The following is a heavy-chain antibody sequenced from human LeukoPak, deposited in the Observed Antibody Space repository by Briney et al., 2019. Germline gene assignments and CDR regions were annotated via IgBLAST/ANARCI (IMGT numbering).Heavy chain of an antibody. CDR1: GGSISSYY. CDR2: IYYSGST. J-gene: IGHJ4*02. D-gene: IGHD2-15*01. Sequence: SEALSLTCTVSGGSISSYYWSWIRQPPGKGLEWIGYIYYSGSTNYNPSLKSRVTISVDTSKNQFSLKLSSVTAADTAVYYCARAGGGRLDYWGQGTLVTVPS. V-gene: IGHV4-59*01. CDR3: ARAGGGRLDY.